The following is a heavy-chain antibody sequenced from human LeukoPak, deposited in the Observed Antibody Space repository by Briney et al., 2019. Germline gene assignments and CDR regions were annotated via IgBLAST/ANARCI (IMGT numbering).Heavy chain of an antibody. CDR2: ISYDGSNK. Sequence: QPGGSLRLSCAASGFTFDDYAMHWVRQAPGKGLEWVAVISYDGSNKYYADSVKGRFTISRDNSKNTLYLQMNSLRAEDTAVYYCARTPGIDYYYGMDVWGQGTTVTVSS. J-gene: IGHJ6*02. D-gene: IGHD6-13*01. V-gene: IGHV3-30-3*01. CDR3: ARTPGIDYYYGMDV. CDR1: GFTFDDYA.